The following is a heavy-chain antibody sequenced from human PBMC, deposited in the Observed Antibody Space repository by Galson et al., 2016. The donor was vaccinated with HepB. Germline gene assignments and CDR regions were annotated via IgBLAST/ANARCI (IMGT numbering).Heavy chain of an antibody. CDR2: IYYSGST. D-gene: IGHD1/OR15-1a*01. CDR3: ARPYRPGTTWYFFEY. CDR1: GASISSGSYY. J-gene: IGHJ4*02. Sequence: SETLSLTCTVSGASISSGSYYWGWIRQPPGKGLEWIGSIYYSGSTYYNPSLKSRVTISVDASKNQFSLRLSSVTAADTAVYYCARPYRPGTTWYFFEYWGQGTLVSVSS. V-gene: IGHV4-39*07.